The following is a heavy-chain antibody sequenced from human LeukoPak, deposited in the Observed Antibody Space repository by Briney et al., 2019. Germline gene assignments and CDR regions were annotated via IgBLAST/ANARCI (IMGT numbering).Heavy chain of an antibody. J-gene: IGHJ4*02. V-gene: IGHV3-48*01. D-gene: IGHD3-16*02. CDR3: ARDTVITFGGVIVSNY. Sequence: PGGSLRLSCAASGFTFSSYAMSWVRQAPGKGLEWVSYISSSSSTIYYADSVKGRFTVSRDNAKNSLYLQMNSLRAEDTAVYYCARDTVITFGGVIVSNYWGQGTLVTVSS. CDR1: GFTFSSYA. CDR2: ISSSSSTI.